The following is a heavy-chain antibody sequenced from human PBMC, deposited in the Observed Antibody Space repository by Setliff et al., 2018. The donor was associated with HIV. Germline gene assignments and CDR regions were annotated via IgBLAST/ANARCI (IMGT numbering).Heavy chain of an antibody. J-gene: IGHJ4*02. Sequence: TCTVSGGSISSGSYYWSWIRQPAGKGLEWIGRIYTSGSTNYNPSLNSRVAILIDTSKNQFSLKLTSVTAADTAVYYCARGLSFYDPGGFDYWGQGTLVTVSS. D-gene: IGHD3-22*01. V-gene: IGHV4-61*02. CDR2: IYTSGST. CDR1: GGSISSGSYY. CDR3: ARGLSFYDPGGFDY.